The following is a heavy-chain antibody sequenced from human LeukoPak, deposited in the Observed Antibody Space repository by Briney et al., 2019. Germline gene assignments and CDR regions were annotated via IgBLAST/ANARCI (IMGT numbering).Heavy chain of an antibody. V-gene: IGHV4-59*12. CDR1: GGSLTSYY. CDR3: ARFCSGGSCPPS. CDR2: IYHSGST. D-gene: IGHD2-15*01. Sequence: PSEALSLTCSVSGGSLTSYYWSWIRQPAGKGLEWIGYIYHSGSTYYNPSLKSRVTISVDRSKNQFSLKLSSVTAADTAVYYCARFCSGGSCPPSWGQGTLVTVSS. J-gene: IGHJ4*02.